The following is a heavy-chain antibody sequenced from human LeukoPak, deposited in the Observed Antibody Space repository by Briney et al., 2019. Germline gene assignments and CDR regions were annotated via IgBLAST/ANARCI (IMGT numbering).Heavy chain of an antibody. CDR2: ISGSGGST. D-gene: IGHD3-10*01. CDR3: AKNPVLLWFGELLYFDY. CDR1: GSTFSSYA. V-gene: IGHV3-23*01. J-gene: IGHJ4*02. Sequence: GGSLRLSCAASGSTFSSYAMSWVRQAPGKGLEWVSAISGSGGSTYYADSVKGRFTISRDNSKNTLYLQMNSLRAEDTAVYYCAKNPVLLWFGELLYFDYWGQGTLVTVSS.